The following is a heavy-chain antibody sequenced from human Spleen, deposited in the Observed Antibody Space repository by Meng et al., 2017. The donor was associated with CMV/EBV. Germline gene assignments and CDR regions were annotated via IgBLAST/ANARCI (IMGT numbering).Heavy chain of an antibody. V-gene: IGHV1-2*02. D-gene: IGHD7-27*01. CDR1: GYTFTGYY. J-gene: IGHJ4*02. Sequence: SCKDSGYTFTGYYIHWVRQAPGQGLEWMGWINPNSGGTNYEEKFQGRVTMTRDTSITTAYMEVSRLRSDDTAVYYCARDADPGDFDFWGQGTLVTVSS. CDR3: ARDADPGDFDF. CDR2: INPNSGGT.